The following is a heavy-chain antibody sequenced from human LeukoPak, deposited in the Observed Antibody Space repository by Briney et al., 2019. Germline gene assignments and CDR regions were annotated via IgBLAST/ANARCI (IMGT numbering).Heavy chain of an antibody. CDR1: GFTFDDYA. D-gene: IGHD3-10*01. J-gene: IGHJ5*02. V-gene: IGHV3-9*01. Sequence: GGSLRLACAASGFTFDDYAMHWVRQVPGKGLEWVSGISWNSGSIGYADSVKGRFTISRDNAKNSLYLQMNSLRAEDTALYYCAKDMVRGVMSNWFDPWGQGTLVTVSS. CDR3: AKDMVRGVMSNWFDP. CDR2: ISWNSGSI.